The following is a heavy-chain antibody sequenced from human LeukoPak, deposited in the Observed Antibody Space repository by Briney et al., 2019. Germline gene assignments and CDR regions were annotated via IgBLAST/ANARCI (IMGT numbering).Heavy chain of an antibody. J-gene: IGHJ4*02. Sequence: GRSLRLSCAASGFTFDDYAMHWVRQAPGKGLEWVSGISWNSGSIGYADSVKGRFTISRDNAKNSLYLQMNSLRAEDTALYYCAKDIFGGAVAGTNYFDYWGQGTLVTVSS. CDR3: AKDIFGGAVAGTNYFDY. V-gene: IGHV3-9*01. D-gene: IGHD6-19*01. CDR2: ISWNSGSI. CDR1: GFTFDDYA.